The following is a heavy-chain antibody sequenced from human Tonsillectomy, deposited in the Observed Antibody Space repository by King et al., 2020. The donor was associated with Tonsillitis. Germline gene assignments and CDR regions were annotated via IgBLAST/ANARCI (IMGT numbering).Heavy chain of an antibody. J-gene: IGHJ4*02. D-gene: IGHD3-22*01. V-gene: IGHV4-61*02. Sequence: VQLQESGPGLVKPSQTLSLTCTVSGASISSGNYFWSWIRQPAGKGLEWIGRIYITESTNYNPSLKSRVTISVDTSKNQVSLKLSSVTAADTAVYYCARGSYSPMIVAPAVDWGQGTLVTVSS. CDR2: IYITEST. CDR1: GASISSGNYF. CDR3: ARGSYSPMIVAPAVD.